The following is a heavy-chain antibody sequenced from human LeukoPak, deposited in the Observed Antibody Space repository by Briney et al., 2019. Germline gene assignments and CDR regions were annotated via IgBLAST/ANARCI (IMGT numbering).Heavy chain of an antibody. CDR1: GFTFRDYY. Sequence: GGSLRLSCAASGFTFRDYYMSWIRPAPGKGLEWVSYISSSSSYTNYADSVKGRFTISRDNAKNSLYLQMNSLRAEDTAVYYCARDLYYYDSSGYKLDYWGQGTLVTVSS. CDR2: ISSSSSYT. J-gene: IGHJ4*02. CDR3: ARDLYYYDSSGYKLDY. V-gene: IGHV3-11*05. D-gene: IGHD3-22*01.